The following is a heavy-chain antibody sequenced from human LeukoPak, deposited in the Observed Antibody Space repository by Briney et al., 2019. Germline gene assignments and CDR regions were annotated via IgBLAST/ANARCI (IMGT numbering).Heavy chain of an antibody. J-gene: IGHJ4*02. CDR1: GFTFSSYG. Sequence: GGSLRLSCAASGFTFSSYGMYWVRQAPGKGLEWVAFIRSDGTNKYYADSVKGRFTISRDNSKNTLYLQMNSLRAEDTAVYYCAKFAGTMGLDYWGQGALVTVSS. CDR2: IRSDGTNK. CDR3: AKFAGTMGLDY. D-gene: IGHD6-13*01. V-gene: IGHV3-30*02.